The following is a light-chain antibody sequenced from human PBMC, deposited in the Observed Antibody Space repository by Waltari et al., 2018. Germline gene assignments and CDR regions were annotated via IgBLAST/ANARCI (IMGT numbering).Light chain of an antibody. V-gene: IGLV3-1*01. J-gene: IGLJ2*01. CDR3: QACDSASAVV. Sequence: SDELTQPPSLSVSPGQTASIPCSGDKLETKYVCWYQQRPGHSPLLVIYQDSRRPSGIPERFSGSNSGNTATLPVSGTQAMDEADYYCQACDSASAVVFGGGTKLIVL. CDR2: QDS. CDR1: KLETKY.